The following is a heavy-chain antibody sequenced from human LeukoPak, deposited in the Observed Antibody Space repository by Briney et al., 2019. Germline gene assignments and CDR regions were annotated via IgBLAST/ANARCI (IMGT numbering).Heavy chain of an antibody. V-gene: IGHV4-59*01. D-gene: IGHD6-13*01. Sequence: PSETLSLTCTVSGGSISSYYWSWIRQPPGKGLEWIGCIYYSGTTNYNPSLKSRVTISVDTSKNQFSLKLSPVTAADTAVYYCARGVYIAAAQYAYWGQGTLVTVSS. CDR2: IYYSGTT. CDR1: GGSISSYY. CDR3: ARGVYIAAAQYAY. J-gene: IGHJ4*02.